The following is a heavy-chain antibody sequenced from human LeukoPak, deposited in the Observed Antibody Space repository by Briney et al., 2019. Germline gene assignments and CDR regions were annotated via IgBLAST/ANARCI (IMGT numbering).Heavy chain of an antibody. D-gene: IGHD2-2*01. J-gene: IGHJ6*03. CDR2: IYNGGST. Sequence: GGSLRLSCAASGFTISSNYMSWLPQAPGKGLEWVSVIYNGGSTYYADSVKGRFTISRDNSKNTLYLQMNSLRAEDTAVYYCARAATRVPAAIEPPPCPSYYYYYYYMDVWGKGPTVTAS. CDR3: ARAATRVPAAIEPPPCPSYYYYYYYMDV. CDR1: GFTISSNY. V-gene: IGHV3-66*02.